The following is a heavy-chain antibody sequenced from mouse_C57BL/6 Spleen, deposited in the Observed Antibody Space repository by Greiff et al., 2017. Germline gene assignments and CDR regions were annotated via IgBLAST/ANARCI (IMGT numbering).Heavy chain of an antibody. Sequence: QVQLKQSGAELARPGASVKLSCKASGYTFTSYGISWVKQRTGQGLEWIGEIYPRSGNTYYNEKFKGKATLTADKSSSTAYMALRSLTSADSAVYSCARDRLEYPESYYYAMDYWGQGTSVTVAS. J-gene: IGHJ4*01. D-gene: IGHD5-1*01. CDR3: ARDRLEYPESYYYAMDY. V-gene: IGHV1-81*01. CDR2: IYPRSGNT. CDR1: GYTFTSYG.